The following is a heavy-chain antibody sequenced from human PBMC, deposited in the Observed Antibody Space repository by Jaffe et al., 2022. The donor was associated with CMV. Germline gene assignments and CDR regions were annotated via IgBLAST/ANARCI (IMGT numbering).Heavy chain of an antibody. J-gene: IGHJ4*02. Sequence: EVQLVESGGGLVKPGGSLRLSCVASGFTFSSHSMNWVRQAPGKGLEWVSSISGGAEHILYLDSLKGRFIISRDNAENSLFLEMNSLRVDDTAVYYCATFETSSYTGHFEYWGQGTLVTVSS. CDR2: ISGGAEHI. D-gene: IGHD3-10*01. V-gene: IGHV3-21*02. CDR1: GFTFSSHS. CDR3: ATFETSSYTGHFEY.